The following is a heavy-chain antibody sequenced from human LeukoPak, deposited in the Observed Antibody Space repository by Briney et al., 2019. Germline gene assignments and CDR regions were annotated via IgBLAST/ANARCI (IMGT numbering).Heavy chain of an antibody. CDR3: ARGGLYCSSTSCYAIEY. D-gene: IGHD2-2*01. CDR2: ISAYNGNT. V-gene: IGHV1-18*04. J-gene: IGHJ4*02. Sequence: GASLKVSCKAAGYTFTSYGISWVRQAPGQGLEWMGWISAYNGNTNYAQKLQGKVTMTTDTSTSTVYMELRSLRSYYTAVYYCARGGLYCSSTSCYAIEYWGQGTLVTVSS. CDR1: GYTFTSYG.